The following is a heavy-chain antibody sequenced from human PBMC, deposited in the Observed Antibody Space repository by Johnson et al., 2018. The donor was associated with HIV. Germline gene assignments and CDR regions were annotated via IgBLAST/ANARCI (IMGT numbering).Heavy chain of an antibody. CDR3: ARGIAVSNWVDI. D-gene: IGHD6-19*01. J-gene: IGHJ3*02. Sequence: VQLVESGGGVVQPGRSLRLSCAASGFTFSSYAMHWVRQAPGKGLEWVAVISYDGSNKYYADSVKDRFTISRDNSKNTLYLQMNSLRAEDTAVYYCARGIAVSNWVDIWGQGTMVTVSS. CDR1: GFTFSSYA. V-gene: IGHV3-30*04. CDR2: ISYDGSNK.